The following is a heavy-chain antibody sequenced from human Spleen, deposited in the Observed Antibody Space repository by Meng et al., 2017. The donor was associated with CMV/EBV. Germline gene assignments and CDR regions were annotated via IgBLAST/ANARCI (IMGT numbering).Heavy chain of an antibody. J-gene: IGHJ4*02. CDR3: ARGDYSSGYSPLRY. CDR2: ISSSSSYI. V-gene: IGHV3-21*01. CDR1: GFTFSSYS. Sequence: VQLVESGGGLVKPGGFLRLYCAASGFTFSSYSMNWVRQAPGKGLEWVSSISSSSSYIYYADSVKVRFTISRDNAKNSLYLQMNSLRAEDTAVYYCARGDYSSGYSPLRYWGQGTLVTVSS. D-gene: IGHD3-22*01.